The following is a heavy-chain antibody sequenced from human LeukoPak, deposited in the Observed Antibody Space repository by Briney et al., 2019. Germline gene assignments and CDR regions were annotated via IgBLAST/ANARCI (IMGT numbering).Heavy chain of an antibody. Sequence: GRSLRLSCAASGFTFSSYSMNWVRQAPGKGLEWVSSISSSSSYIYYADSVKGRFTISRDNAKNSLYLQMNSLRAEDTAVYYCARDARTVTTLFDYWGQGTLVTVSS. CDR2: ISSSSSYI. D-gene: IGHD4-17*01. CDR3: ARDARTVTTLFDY. J-gene: IGHJ4*02. V-gene: IGHV3-21*01. CDR1: GFTFSSYS.